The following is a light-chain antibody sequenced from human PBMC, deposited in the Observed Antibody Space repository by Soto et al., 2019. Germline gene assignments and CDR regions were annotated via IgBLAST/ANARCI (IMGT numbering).Light chain of an antibody. Sequence: EIVMTQSPATLSVSPGDRATLSCRASQSVSSNLAWYQQKPGQAPRLLIYFASTRATDVPARFSGSGSGTEFTLTISIVQSEDFAVYYCQQYKYWPPWLTFGGGTKVEIK. CDR1: QSVSSN. CDR3: QQYKYWPPWLT. J-gene: IGKJ4*01. CDR2: FAS. V-gene: IGKV3-15*01.